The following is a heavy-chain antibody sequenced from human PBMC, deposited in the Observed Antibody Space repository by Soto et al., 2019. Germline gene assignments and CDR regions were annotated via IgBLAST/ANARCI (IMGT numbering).Heavy chain of an antibody. Sequence: ESGPTLVNPTQTLTLTCTFSGFSLSTSGMCVSWIRQPPVKALEWLALIDWDDDKYYSTSLKTRLTISKDTSKNQVVLTMTNMDPVDTATYYCARGVGDLLWKARPYYFDYWGQGTLVTVSS. CDR1: GFSLSTSGMC. CDR3: ARGVGDLLWKARPYYFDY. J-gene: IGHJ4*02. V-gene: IGHV2-70*01. D-gene: IGHD3-10*01. CDR2: IDWDDDK.